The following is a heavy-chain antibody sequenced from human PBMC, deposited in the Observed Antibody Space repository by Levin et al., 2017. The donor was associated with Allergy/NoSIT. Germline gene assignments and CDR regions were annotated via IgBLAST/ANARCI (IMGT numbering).Heavy chain of an antibody. J-gene: IGHJ5*02. CDR1: GGTFSSYA. V-gene: IGHV1-69*13. D-gene: IGHD4-17*01. Sequence: SVKVSCKASGGTFSSYAISWVRQAPGQGLEWMGGIIPIFGTANYAQKFQGRVTITADESTSTAYMELSSLRSEDTAVYYCAREGGTVTIGTGWFDPWGQGTLVTVSS. CDR2: IIPIFGTA. CDR3: AREGGTVTIGTGWFDP.